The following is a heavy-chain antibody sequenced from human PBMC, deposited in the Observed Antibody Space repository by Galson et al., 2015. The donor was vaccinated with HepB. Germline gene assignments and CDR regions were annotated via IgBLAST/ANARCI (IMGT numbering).Heavy chain of an antibody. D-gene: IGHD3-22*01. J-gene: IGHJ4*02. V-gene: IGHV4-39*01. CDR3: ARLTNYYDSSGYYSPWADC. CDR2: IYYSGST. CDR1: GGSISSSSYY. Sequence: ETLSLTCTVSGGSISSSSYYWGWIRQPPGKGLEWIGSIYYSGSTYYNPSLKSRVTISVDTSKNQFSLKLSSVTAADTAVYYCARLTNYYDSSGYYSPWADCWGQGTLVTVSS.